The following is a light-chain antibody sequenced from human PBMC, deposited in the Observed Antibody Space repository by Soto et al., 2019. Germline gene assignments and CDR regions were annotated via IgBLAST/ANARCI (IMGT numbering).Light chain of an antibody. J-gene: IGKJ5*01. Sequence: QMTKSQSSLSASVGDRVTIAWRASQPIGNDLNWYQQKPGEAPKVLIFAASSLRSGVPSRFSGSGYGTDFTLTINNLHPEDSATYYCQQNHAVPLTFGQGTLLEI. CDR3: QQNHAVPLT. V-gene: IGKV1-39*01. CDR1: QPIGND. CDR2: AAS.